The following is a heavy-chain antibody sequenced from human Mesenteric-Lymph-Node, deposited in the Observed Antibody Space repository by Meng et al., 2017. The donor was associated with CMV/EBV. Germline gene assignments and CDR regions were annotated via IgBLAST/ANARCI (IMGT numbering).Heavy chain of an antibody. CDR2: INSDGSST. CDR3: ARAPLVRSAQLEK. J-gene: IGHJ4*02. V-gene: IGHV3-74*01. Sequence: GGSLRLSCAASGLTFGTYWMHWVRQAPGKGLVWVSRINSDGSSTNYADSVKGRFTISRDNAKNTLFLQMNSLRADDTAVYYCARAPLVRSAQLEKWGQGSLVTVSS. D-gene: IGHD1-1*01. CDR1: GLTFGTYW.